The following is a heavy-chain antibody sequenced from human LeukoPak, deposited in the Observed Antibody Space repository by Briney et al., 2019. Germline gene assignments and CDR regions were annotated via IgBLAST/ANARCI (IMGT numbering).Heavy chain of an antibody. CDR3: ARDRLTYYDINGPPSAV. V-gene: IGHV3-33*01. Sequence: PGGSLRLSCAASGFTFDNYGTHWVRQAPGKGLEWVAVIWYDGTNKYYADSVKGRFTISRDNSKNTLYLQMDSLRAEDTAVYFCARDRLTYYDINGPPSAVWGKGTTVTVSS. CDR1: GFTFDNYG. J-gene: IGHJ6*04. CDR2: IWYDGTNK. D-gene: IGHD3-22*01.